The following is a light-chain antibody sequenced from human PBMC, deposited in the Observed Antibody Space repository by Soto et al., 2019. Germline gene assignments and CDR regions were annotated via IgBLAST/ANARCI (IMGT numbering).Light chain of an antibody. J-gene: IGKJ1*01. CDR1: QSVLYFSNNKNY. CDR3: QQYYSSPWT. CDR2: WAS. Sequence: VGTQSPDSLAVSLGERATINCKSSQSVLYFSNNKNYLTWYQQKPGQPPKLLIYWASTRESGVPDRFSGSGSGTDFTLTISSLQAEDVAVYYCQQYYSSPWTFGPGTKVDIK. V-gene: IGKV4-1*01.